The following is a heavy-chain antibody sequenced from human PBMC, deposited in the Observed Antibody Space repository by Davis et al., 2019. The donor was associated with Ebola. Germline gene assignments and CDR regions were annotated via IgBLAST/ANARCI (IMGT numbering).Heavy chain of an antibody. CDR3: ARSRWNDWYFDL. J-gene: IGHJ2*01. D-gene: IGHD1-1*01. V-gene: IGHV1-69*06. CDR2: VTPVFGTA. CDR1: GGTFSNYV. Sequence: AASVKVSCKASGGTFSNYVIAWVRQAPGQGLEWMGGVTPVFGTANYAQKFQGRITITANKSTSTAYMELTSLRSEDTAVYYCARSRWNDWYFDLWGRGTLVSVSS.